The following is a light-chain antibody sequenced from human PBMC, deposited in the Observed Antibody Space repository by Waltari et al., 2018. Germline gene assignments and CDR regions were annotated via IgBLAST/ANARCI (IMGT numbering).Light chain of an antibody. CDR1: SSNIGAGSD. CDR2: GKN. CDR3: QSYDSSLRGSL. J-gene: IGLJ2*01. V-gene: IGLV1-40*01. Sequence: QSGLTQPPSVSGAPGQRVTISCTGSSSNIGAGSDVHWYQLLPGTPPKRLIYGKNNRPSGVADRFSGSKSGTSAALAITGLQAEDEADYYCQSYDSSLRGSLFGGGTKLTVL.